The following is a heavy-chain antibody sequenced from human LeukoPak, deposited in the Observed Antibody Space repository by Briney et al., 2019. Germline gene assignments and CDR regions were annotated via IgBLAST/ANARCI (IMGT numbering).Heavy chain of an antibody. J-gene: IGHJ5*02. Sequence: SETLSLTCTVSGGSISSSSYYWGWIRQPPGKGLEWIGSIYYSGSTYYNLSLKSRVTISVDTSKNQFSLKLSSVTAADTAVYYCARPNLDHYYDSSGYYTGNWFDPWGQGTLVTVSS. CDR2: IYYSGST. D-gene: IGHD3-22*01. CDR1: GGSISSSSYY. V-gene: IGHV4-39*01. CDR3: ARPNLDHYYDSSGYYTGNWFDP.